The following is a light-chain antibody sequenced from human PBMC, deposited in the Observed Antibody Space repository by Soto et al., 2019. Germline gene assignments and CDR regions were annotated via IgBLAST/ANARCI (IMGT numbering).Light chain of an antibody. J-gene: IGKJ3*01. CDR2: AAS. CDR1: QSINNY. CDR3: QQSYSIPA. Sequence: DIQMTPSPSSLSASVGDRVTITCRASQSINNYLNWYQQKPGKAPNLLIYAASSLQSGVPSRFSGSGSGTDFTLTISSMQPEVFATYYCQQSYSIPACGPGTKVYIK. V-gene: IGKV1-39*01.